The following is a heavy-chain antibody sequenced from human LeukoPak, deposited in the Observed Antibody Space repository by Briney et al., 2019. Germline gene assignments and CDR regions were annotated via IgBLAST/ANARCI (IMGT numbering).Heavy chain of an antibody. CDR2: ISGSGGST. CDR3: AKDGLYYCGGGTCFDS. V-gene: IGHV3-23*01. J-gene: IGHJ4*02. D-gene: IGHD2-15*01. Sequence: GGFLRLSCAASGFIFSSYAMSWVRQAPGKGLEWVSTISGSGGSTYYADSVKGRFTISRDNSKNTLYLQMNSLRAEDTALNYCAKDGLYYCGGGTCFDSWGQGTLVTVSS. CDR1: GFIFSSYA.